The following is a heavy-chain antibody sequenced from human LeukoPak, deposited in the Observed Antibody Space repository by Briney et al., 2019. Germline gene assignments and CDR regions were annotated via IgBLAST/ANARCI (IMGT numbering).Heavy chain of an antibody. J-gene: IGHJ4*02. CDR1: GYTFTSYG. CDR2: ISAYNGNT. CDR3: ARGPYYYDSSGYYFDY. D-gene: IGHD3-22*01. V-gene: IGHV1-18*01. Sequence: EASVTVSCKASGYTFTSYGISGVRQAPGQGLEWMGWISAYNGNTNYAQKLQGRVTMTTDTSTSTAYMELRSLRSDDTAVYYCARGPYYYDSSGYYFDYWGQGTLVTVSS.